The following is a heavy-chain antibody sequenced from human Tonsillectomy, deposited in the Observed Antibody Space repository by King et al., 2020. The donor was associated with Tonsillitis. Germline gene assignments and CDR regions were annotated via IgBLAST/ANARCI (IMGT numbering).Heavy chain of an antibody. CDR2: MYYSGNT. CDR3: AREWRISLVRVIFDC. CDR1: GGSITSGGYY. D-gene: IGHD3-10*01. V-gene: IGHV4-31*03. J-gene: IGHJ4*02. Sequence: QLQESGPGLVKPSQTLSLTCTVSGGSITSGGYYWGWIRQHPGKGLEWIGYMYYSGNTFYNPSLGSRVTISIDTSKNQVSLKLNSVTAADTAVYYCAREWRISLVRVIFDCWGQGTLVTVSS.